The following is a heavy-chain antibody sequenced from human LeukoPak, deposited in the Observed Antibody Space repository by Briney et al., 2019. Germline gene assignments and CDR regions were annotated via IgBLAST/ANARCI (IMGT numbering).Heavy chain of an antibody. D-gene: IGHD5-24*01. CDR1: GGSISSNSYY. CDR2: IYYTGST. V-gene: IGHV4-39*07. Sequence: SETLSLTCTVSGGSISSNSYYWGWIRQSPGKGLEWIANIYYTGSTYYNPSLKSRITISVDTSKSQFSLELSSVTAADTAVYYCARQIEMATLDYWGQGTLVTVSS. J-gene: IGHJ4*02. CDR3: ARQIEMATLDY.